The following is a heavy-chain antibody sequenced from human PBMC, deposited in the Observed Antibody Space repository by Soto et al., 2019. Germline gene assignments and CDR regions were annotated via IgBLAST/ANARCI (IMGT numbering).Heavy chain of an antibody. D-gene: IGHD3-22*01. J-gene: IGHJ4*02. V-gene: IGHV3-30*18. CDR1: GFTFSSYG. Sequence: QVQLVESGGGVVQPGRSLRLSCAASGFTFSSYGMHWVRQAPGKGLEWVAVISYDGSNKYYADSVKGRFTISRDNSKNTLYLQRNSLRAEDTAVYYCAKPRLVSSGYGDYWGQGTLVTVSS. CDR2: ISYDGSNK. CDR3: AKPRLVSSGYGDY.